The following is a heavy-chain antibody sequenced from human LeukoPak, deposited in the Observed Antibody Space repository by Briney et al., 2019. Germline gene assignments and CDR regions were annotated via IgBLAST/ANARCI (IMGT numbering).Heavy chain of an antibody. CDR3: AKGITGDY. CDR1: GFTFSGSP. D-gene: IGHD1-20*01. Sequence: PGGSLRLSCAASGFTFSGSPMHWVRQASGKGLEWVGRIRTKATSYDAAYAASVKGRFTISRDNSKNTLYLQMNSLRAEDTAVYYCAKGITGDYWGQGTLVTVSS. J-gene: IGHJ4*02. V-gene: IGHV3-73*01. CDR2: IRTKATSYDA.